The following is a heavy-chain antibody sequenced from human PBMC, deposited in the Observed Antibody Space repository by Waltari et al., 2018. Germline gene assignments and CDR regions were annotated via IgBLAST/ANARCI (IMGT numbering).Heavy chain of an antibody. J-gene: IGHJ4*02. D-gene: IGHD6-13*01. CDR3: AKDRSFMPGSWHPLDY. CDR1: GFPFRSSA. Sequence: EVQLLESGGGLVQPGGSLGLSWAASGFPFRSSAFPGAGPAPGKGWEWGSVSRGTRATTHYADSVKGRFTISRDNSKNTLYLQMNSLRVEDTAVYYCAKDRSFMPGSWHPLDYWGQGALVTVSS. CDR2: SRGTRATT. V-gene: IGHV3-23*01.